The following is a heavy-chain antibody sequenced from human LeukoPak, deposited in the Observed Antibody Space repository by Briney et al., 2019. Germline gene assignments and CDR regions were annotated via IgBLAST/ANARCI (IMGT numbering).Heavy chain of an antibody. CDR2: IIPIFGTA. D-gene: IGHD2-15*01. J-gene: IGHJ6*04. CDR1: GGTFSSYA. CDR3: ARNGVYCSGGSCYPEAHYYYGMDV. V-gene: IGHV1-69*13. Sequence: GASVKVSCKASGGTFSSYAISWVRQAPGQGLEWMGGIIPIFGTANYAQKFQGRVTITADESTSTAYMELSSLRSEDTAVYYCARNGVYCSGGSCYPEAHYYYGMDVWGKGTTVTVSS.